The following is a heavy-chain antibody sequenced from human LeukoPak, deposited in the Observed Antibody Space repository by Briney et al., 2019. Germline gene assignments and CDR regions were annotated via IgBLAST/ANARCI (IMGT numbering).Heavy chain of an antibody. CDR2: INPHSGGT. V-gene: IGHV1-2*02. D-gene: IGHD6-13*01. CDR1: GYIFTDDN. J-gene: IGHJ4*02. CDR3: ARVRYSSSWYSFDY. Sequence: ASVKVSCKASGYIFTDDNIHWVRQAPGQGLEWMGWINPHSGGTNYAQNFQGRVTMTRDTSITTVDMELRSLRSDDTAVYYCARVRYSSSWYSFDYWGQGTLVTVSS.